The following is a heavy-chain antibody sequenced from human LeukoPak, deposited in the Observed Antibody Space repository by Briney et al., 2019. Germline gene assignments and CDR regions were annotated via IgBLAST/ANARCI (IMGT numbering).Heavy chain of an antibody. CDR1: GGSFSGYY. CDR3: ARGRYDYVWGSYIDY. Sequence: SETLSLTCAVYGGSFSGYYWSWIRQPAGKGLEWIGRIYTSGSTNYNPSLKSRVTISVDTSKNQFSLKLSSVTAADTAVYYCARGRYDYVWGSYIDYWGQGTLVTVSS. CDR2: IYTSGST. J-gene: IGHJ4*02. V-gene: IGHV4-59*10. D-gene: IGHD3-16*01.